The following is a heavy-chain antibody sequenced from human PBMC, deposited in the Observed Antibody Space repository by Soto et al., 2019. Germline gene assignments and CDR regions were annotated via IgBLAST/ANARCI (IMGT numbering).Heavy chain of an antibody. Sequence: PSETLSLTCAVYGGSFSGYYWSWIRQPPGKGLEWNGEINHSGSTNYNPSLKSRVTISVDTSKNQFSLKLSSVTAADTAVYYCARAGAATLSDFWGQGTLVTVSS. CDR3: ARAGAATLSDF. J-gene: IGHJ4*02. D-gene: IGHD2-15*01. CDR1: GGSFSGYY. V-gene: IGHV4-34*01. CDR2: INHSGST.